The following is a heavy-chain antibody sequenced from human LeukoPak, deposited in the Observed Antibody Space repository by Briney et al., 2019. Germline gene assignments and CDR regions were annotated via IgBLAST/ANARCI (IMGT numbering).Heavy chain of an antibody. Sequence: GGSLRLSCAASGFTFSTYSMNWVRQAPGKGLEWVSYISSSSSTIYYAGSVKGRFTISRDNAKNSLYLQMNSLRAEDTAVYYCARGSTYYDSSGQVPFDYWGQGTLVTVSS. CDR2: ISSSSSTI. CDR3: ARGSTYYDSSGQVPFDY. V-gene: IGHV3-48*01. CDR1: GFTFSTYS. D-gene: IGHD3-22*01. J-gene: IGHJ4*02.